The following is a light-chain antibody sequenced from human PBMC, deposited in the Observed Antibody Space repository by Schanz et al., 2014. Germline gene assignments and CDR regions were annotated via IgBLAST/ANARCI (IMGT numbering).Light chain of an antibody. CDR1: SSDIGGYNY. J-gene: IGLJ2*01. V-gene: IGLV2-11*01. Sequence: QSALTQPRSVSGSPGQSVTISCSGTSSDIGGYNYVSWYQQYPGKGPKLVIYDVIKRPSGVPDRFSGSKSGNTASLTISGLQAEDEADYYCCSYGGDNIFVKFGGGTKLIVL. CDR2: DVI. CDR3: CSYGGDNIFVK.